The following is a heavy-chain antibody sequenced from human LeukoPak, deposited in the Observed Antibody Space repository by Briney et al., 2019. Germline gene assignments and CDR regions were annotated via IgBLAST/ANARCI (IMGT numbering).Heavy chain of an antibody. D-gene: IGHD6-19*01. Sequence: GASVKVSCKVSGYTLTELSMHWVRQAPGKGLEWMGGFDPEDGETIYAQKFQGRVTMTEDTSTDTAYMELRSLRSDDTAVYYCARDYVTIAVAGQRVAFDIWGQGTMVTVSS. CDR3: ARDYVTIAVAGQRVAFDI. J-gene: IGHJ3*02. V-gene: IGHV1-24*01. CDR1: GYTLTELS. CDR2: FDPEDGET.